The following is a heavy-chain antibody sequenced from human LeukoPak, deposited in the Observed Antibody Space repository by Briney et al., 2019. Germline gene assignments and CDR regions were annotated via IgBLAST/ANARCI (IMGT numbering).Heavy chain of an antibody. Sequence: SETLSLTCTVSGGSISSHFWSWIRQPPGKGLEWIGYVYDSGSTNYNPSLKSRVTISIDTSTNQFSLKMTSVTASDTALYYCARHGGSYSFDYWGQGTLVTVSS. D-gene: IGHD1-26*01. CDR1: GGSISSHF. CDR2: VYDSGST. CDR3: ARHGGSYSFDY. J-gene: IGHJ4*02. V-gene: IGHV4-59*08.